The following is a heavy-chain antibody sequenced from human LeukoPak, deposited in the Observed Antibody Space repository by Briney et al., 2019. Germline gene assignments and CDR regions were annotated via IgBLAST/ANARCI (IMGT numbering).Heavy chain of an antibody. CDR3: ARSRGAGPGAYFDY. CDR1: GFTFSDEY. Sequence: GGSLRLSCAASGFTFSDEYMSWIRQAPGKGLEWVSYISNSGSYTNYADSVRGRFTISRDNAKNSLYLQMNSLRAEDTAVYYCARSRGAGPGAYFDYWGQGTLITVSS. J-gene: IGHJ4*02. CDR2: ISNSGSYT. V-gene: IGHV3-11*03. D-gene: IGHD6-19*01.